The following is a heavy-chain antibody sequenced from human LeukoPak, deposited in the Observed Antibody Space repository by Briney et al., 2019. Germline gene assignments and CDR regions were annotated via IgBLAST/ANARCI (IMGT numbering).Heavy chain of an antibody. D-gene: IGHD4-17*01. V-gene: IGHV3-23*01. Sequence: AGGSLRLSCAASGFAVGSSAMSWVRQAPGRGLEWVSVICGSADGTFYADSVKGRFTISRDDSKNTLFLQMNSLRADDTAVYYCAKEPSEYGDYGWFDPWGQGTLVTVSS. J-gene: IGHJ5*02. CDR2: ICGSADGT. CDR3: AKEPSEYGDYGWFDP. CDR1: GFAVGSSA.